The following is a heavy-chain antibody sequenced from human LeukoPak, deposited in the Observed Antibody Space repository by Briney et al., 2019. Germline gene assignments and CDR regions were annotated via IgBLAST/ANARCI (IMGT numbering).Heavy chain of an antibody. D-gene: IGHD6-13*01. V-gene: IGHV1-46*01. Sequence: ASVKVSCKASGYTFTSYYMHWVRQAPGQGLEWMGIINPSGGSTSYAQKFQGRVTITADESTSTAYMELSSLRSEDTAVYYCARWSLRAAAGTYYYYGMDVWGQGTTVTVSS. J-gene: IGHJ6*02. CDR1: GYTFTSYY. CDR3: ARWSLRAAAGTYYYYGMDV. CDR2: INPSGGST.